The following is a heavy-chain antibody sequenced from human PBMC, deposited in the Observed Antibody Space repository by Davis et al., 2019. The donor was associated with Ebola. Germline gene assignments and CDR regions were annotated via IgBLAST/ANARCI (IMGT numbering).Heavy chain of an antibody. V-gene: IGHV3-48*02. CDR2: ISETSSRI. J-gene: IGHJ4*02. CDR3: ARQGDSSGWN. CDR1: GFTFTSYS. D-gene: IGHD6-19*01. Sequence: GGSLRLSCAASGFTFTSYSMNWVRQAPGKGLELVSYISETSSRIFYADSVKGRFTISRDNGKKSLYLQMNSLRDDDTAVYYCARQGDSSGWNWDQGTLVTVSS.